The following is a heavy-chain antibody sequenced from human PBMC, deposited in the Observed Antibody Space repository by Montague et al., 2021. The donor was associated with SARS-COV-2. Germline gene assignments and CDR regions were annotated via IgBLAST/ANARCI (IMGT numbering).Heavy chain of an antibody. CDR2: MYNSRSS. V-gene: IGHV4-59*13. Sequence: SETLSLTCTVSGGSISAYYWSWIRQPPGKGLEWIAYMYNSRSSNYNPSLKSRVSISVDTSKSQFSLKLTSVTAADTAVYYCARGSGDYWGQGTLVTVSS. CDR1: GGSISAYY. CDR3: ARGSGDY. D-gene: IGHD7-27*01. J-gene: IGHJ4*02.